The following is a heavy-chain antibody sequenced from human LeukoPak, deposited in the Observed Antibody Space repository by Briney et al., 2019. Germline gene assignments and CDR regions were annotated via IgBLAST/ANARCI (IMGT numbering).Heavy chain of an antibody. CDR2: IKQDGSEK. J-gene: IGHJ6*03. V-gene: IGHV3-7*01. CDR3: ARDFEHFYYYYYYMDV. D-gene: IGHD3-9*01. Sequence: GALRLSCAASGFTFSSYWMSWVRQAPGKGLEWVANIKQDGSEKYYVDSVKGRFTISRDNAKNSLYLQMNSLRAEDTAVYYCARDFEHFYYYYYYMDVWGKGTTVTVSS. CDR1: GFTFSSYW.